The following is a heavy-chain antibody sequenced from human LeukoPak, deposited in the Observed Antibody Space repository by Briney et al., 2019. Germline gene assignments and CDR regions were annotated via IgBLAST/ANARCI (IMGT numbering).Heavy chain of an antibody. V-gene: IGHV4-59*01. CDR2: IYYSGST. J-gene: IGHJ5*02. CDR1: GGSISSYY. D-gene: IGHD2-8*01. CDR3: ARSEGMYNWFDP. Sequence: SETLSLICTVSGGSISSYYWNWIRQPPGKGLEWIGYIYYSGSTNYNPSLKSRVTISVDTSKNQFSLKLSSVTAADTAVYYCARSEGMYNWFDPWGQGILVTVSS.